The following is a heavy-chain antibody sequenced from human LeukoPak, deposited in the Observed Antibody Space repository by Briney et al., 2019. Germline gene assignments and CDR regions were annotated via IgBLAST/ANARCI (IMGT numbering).Heavy chain of an antibody. J-gene: IGHJ4*02. CDR2: SYHSGST. D-gene: IGHD4-17*01. V-gene: IGHV4-38-2*01. Sequence: MSSETLSLTCAVSGYSISSGYYWGWIRQPPGKGPEWIGSSYHSGSTYHNPSLKSRVTISVDTSKNQFSLKLSSVTAADTAVYYCARRTATTIDYWGQGTLVTVSS. CDR1: GYSISSGYY. CDR3: ARRTATTIDY.